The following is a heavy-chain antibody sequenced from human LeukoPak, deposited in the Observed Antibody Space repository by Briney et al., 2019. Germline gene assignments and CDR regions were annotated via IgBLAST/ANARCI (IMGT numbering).Heavy chain of an antibody. CDR3: ARVVENA. D-gene: IGHD2-2*01. CDR1: GFTFSSYS. CDR2: IRSSSSTI. J-gene: IGHJ5*02. Sequence: GGSLRLSCAASGFTFSSYSMNWVRQAPGKGLEWVAYIRSSSSTIYYADSVKGRFTISTDNANNSVHLQMNSLRAEDTAVYYCARVVENAWGQGTLVTVSS. V-gene: IGHV3-48*01.